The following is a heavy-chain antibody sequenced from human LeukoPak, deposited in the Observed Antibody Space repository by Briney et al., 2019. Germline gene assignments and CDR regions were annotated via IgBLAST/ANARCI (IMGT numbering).Heavy chain of an antibody. CDR2: IKSKTDGGTT. D-gene: IGHD3-3*01. CDR1: GGSISSYY. V-gene: IGHV3-15*01. J-gene: IGHJ3*02. Sequence: PSETLSLTCTVSGGSISSYYWSWIRQPAGKGLEWVGRIKSKTDGGTTDYAAPVKGRFTISRDDSKNTLYLQMNSLKTEDTAVYYCTTDLPRYYDFWSGYYKNAFDIWGQGTMVTVSS. CDR3: TTDLPRYYDFWSGYYKNAFDI.